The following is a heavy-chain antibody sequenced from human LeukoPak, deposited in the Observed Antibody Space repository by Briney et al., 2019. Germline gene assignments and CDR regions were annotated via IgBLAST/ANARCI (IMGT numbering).Heavy chain of an antibody. CDR3: ARGLRDVAAPLYYMDV. D-gene: IGHD6-13*01. Sequence: PSETLSLTCAVYGGSFSGYYWSWIRQPPGKGLEWIGEINHSGSTNYNPSLKSRVTMSIDTSKNQFALKLSSVTAADAAMYYCARGLRDVAAPLYYMDVWGKGTTVTVSS. J-gene: IGHJ6*03. CDR2: INHSGST. CDR1: GGSFSGYY. V-gene: IGHV4-34*01.